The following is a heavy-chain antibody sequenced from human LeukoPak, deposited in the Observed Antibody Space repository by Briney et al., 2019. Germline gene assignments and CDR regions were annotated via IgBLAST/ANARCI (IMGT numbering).Heavy chain of an antibody. Sequence: GGSLRLSCAASGFTFSSYAMSWVRQAPGKGLEWVSSISLSTSGKTYADSVKGRFTISRDNSKNTLYLQMNSLRAEDTAVYYCAKGTLYSTYHFDYWGQGTLVTVSS. CDR2: ISLSTSGK. V-gene: IGHV3-23*01. D-gene: IGHD6-13*01. J-gene: IGHJ4*02. CDR1: GFTFSSYA. CDR3: AKGTLYSTYHFDY.